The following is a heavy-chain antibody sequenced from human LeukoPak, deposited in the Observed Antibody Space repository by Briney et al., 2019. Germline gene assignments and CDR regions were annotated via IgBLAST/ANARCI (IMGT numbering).Heavy chain of an antibody. CDR1: GFTLSSYA. CDR3: ASWEIVVVSDDAFDI. J-gene: IGHJ3*02. D-gene: IGHD3-22*01. CDR2: ISGSGGST. V-gene: IGHV3-23*01. Sequence: GGSLRLSCAASGFTLSSYAMSWVRQAPGKGLEWVSAISGSGGSTYYADSVKGRFTISRDNSKNTLYLQMNSLRAEDTAVYYCASWEIVVVSDDAFDIWGQGTMVTVSS.